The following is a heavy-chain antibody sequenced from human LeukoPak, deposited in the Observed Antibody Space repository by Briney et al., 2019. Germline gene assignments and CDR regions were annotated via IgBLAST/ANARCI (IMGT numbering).Heavy chain of an antibody. J-gene: IGHJ4*02. D-gene: IGHD4-17*01. Sequence: PSETLSLTCAVSGYSISTGYYWSWIRQPPGKGLEWIGEINHSGSTNYNPSLKSRVTISVDTSKNQFSLKLSSVTAADTAAYYCARVLKDYGDYEWDLNYFDYWGQGTLVTVSS. CDR2: INHSGST. V-gene: IGHV4-34*01. CDR1: GYSISTGYY. CDR3: ARVLKDYGDYEWDLNYFDY.